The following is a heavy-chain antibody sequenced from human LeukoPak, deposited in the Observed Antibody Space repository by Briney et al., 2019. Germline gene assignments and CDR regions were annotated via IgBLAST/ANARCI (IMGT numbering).Heavy chain of an antibody. CDR2: IYYSGST. Sequence: SETLSLTCTVSGGSISSYYWSWIRQPPGKGLEWIGYIYYSGSTNYNPSLKSRVTISVDTSKNQFSLKLSSVTAADTAVYYCARHRAGYESDWGQGTLVTVSS. CDR3: ARHRAGYESD. D-gene: IGHD3-9*01. J-gene: IGHJ4*02. V-gene: IGHV4-59*08. CDR1: GGSISSYY.